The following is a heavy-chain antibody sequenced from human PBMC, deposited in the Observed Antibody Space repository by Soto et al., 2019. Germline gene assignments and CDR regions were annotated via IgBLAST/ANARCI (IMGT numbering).Heavy chain of an antibody. CDR2: IIPIFGTA. CDR3: ARVLGIPPLYYYGMDV. CDR1: GGTFSSYA. Sequence: SVKVSCKASGGTFSSYAISWVRQAPGQGLEWMGGIIPIFGTANYAQKFQGRVTITADESTSTAYMELSSLRSEDTAVYYCARVLGIPPLYYYGMDVWGQGTTVTVSS. D-gene: IGHD7-27*01. V-gene: IGHV1-69*13. J-gene: IGHJ6*02.